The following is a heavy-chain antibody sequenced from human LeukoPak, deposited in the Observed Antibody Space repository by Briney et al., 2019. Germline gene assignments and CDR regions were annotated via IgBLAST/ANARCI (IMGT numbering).Heavy chain of an antibody. CDR1: GFTFSSYS. D-gene: IGHD3-22*01. CDR3: AVEYYDSSGYYGYFQH. Sequence: GGSLRLSCAASGFTFSSYSMNWVRQAPGKGLEWVSSISSSSSYIYYADSVKGRFTISRDNAKNSLYLQMNSLRAEDTALYYCAVEYYDSSGYYGYFQHWGQGTLVTVSS. CDR2: ISSSSSYI. J-gene: IGHJ1*01. V-gene: IGHV3-21*04.